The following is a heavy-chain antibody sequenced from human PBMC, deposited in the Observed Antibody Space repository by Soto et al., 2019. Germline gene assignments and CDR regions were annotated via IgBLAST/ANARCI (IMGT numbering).Heavy chain of an antibody. Sequence: SVKVSCKASGGTFSSYAISWVRQAPGQGLEWMGGIIPIFGTANYAQKFQGRVTITADESTSTAYMELSSLRSEDTAVYYCARSYDSSGYLAYWGQGTLVTVSS. D-gene: IGHD3-22*01. CDR2: IIPIFGTA. CDR3: ARSYDSSGYLAY. J-gene: IGHJ4*02. CDR1: GGTFSSYA. V-gene: IGHV1-69*13.